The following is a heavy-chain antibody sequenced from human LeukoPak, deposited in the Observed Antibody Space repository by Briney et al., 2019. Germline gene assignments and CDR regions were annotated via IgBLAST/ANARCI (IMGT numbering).Heavy chain of an antibody. Sequence: PGGSLRLSCAASGFTFSSYAMSWVRQAPGKGLEWVSAISGSGGSTYYADSVKGRFTISRDNSKNTLYLQMDSLRAEDTAVYYCAKDRGNLNYYYYMDVWGKGTTVTVSS. CDR2: ISGSGGST. CDR3: AKDRGNLNYYYYMDV. CDR1: GFTFSSYA. J-gene: IGHJ6*03. V-gene: IGHV3-23*01. D-gene: IGHD1-14*01.